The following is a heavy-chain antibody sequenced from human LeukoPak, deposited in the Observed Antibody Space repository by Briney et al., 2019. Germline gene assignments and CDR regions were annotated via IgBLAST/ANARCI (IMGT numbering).Heavy chain of an antibody. V-gene: IGHV4-61*02. CDR2: IYTSGST. CDR3: ARAGGVRGLRYFDWLLEHGSGYMDV. CDR1: GGSISSGSYY. D-gene: IGHD3-9*01. Sequence: PSETLSLTCTVSGGSISSGSYYWSWIRQPAGKGLEWIGRIYTSGSTNYNPSLKSRVTISVDTSKNQFSLKLSSVTAADTAVYYCARAGGVRGLRYFDWLLEHGSGYMDVWGKGTTVTVSS. J-gene: IGHJ6*03.